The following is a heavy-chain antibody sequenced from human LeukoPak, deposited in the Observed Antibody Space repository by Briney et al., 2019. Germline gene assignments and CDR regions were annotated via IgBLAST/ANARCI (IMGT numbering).Heavy chain of an antibody. J-gene: IGHJ5*01. CDR1: GYSFTSYW. CDR2: IYPGDSDT. V-gene: IGHV5-51*01. Sequence: GESLKISCKGSGYSFTSYWIAWLRQMPGKDLEWMGIIYPGDSDTRYSPSFQGQVTISADKSISTAYLQWSSLKASDTAMYYCARRADSSGYFVSWGQGTLVTVSS. CDR3: ARRADSSGYFVS. D-gene: IGHD3-22*01.